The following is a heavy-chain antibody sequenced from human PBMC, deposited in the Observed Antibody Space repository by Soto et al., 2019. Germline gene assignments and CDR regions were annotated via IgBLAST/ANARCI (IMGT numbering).Heavy chain of an antibody. D-gene: IGHD6-13*01. CDR1: GGSFSGYY. Sequence: PSETLSLTCAVYGGSFSGYYWSWIRQPPGKGLEWIGEINHSGSTNHNPSLKSRVTISVDTSKNQFSLKLSSVTAADTAVYYCASRSIAAAGIYYFDYWGQGTLVTVSS. J-gene: IGHJ4*02. V-gene: IGHV4-34*01. CDR3: ASRSIAAAGIYYFDY. CDR2: INHSGST.